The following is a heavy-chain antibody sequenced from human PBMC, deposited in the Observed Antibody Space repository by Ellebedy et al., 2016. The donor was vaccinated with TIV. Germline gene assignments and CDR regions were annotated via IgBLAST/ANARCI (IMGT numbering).Heavy chain of an antibody. V-gene: IGHV1-2*04. CDR1: GYTFTGYY. CDR2: INPNSGGT. J-gene: IGHJ5*02. D-gene: IGHD1-1*01. Sequence: ASVKVSXKASGYTFTGYYMHWVRQAPEQGLEWMGWINPNSGGTNYAQKFQGWVTMTRDTSISTAYMELSRLRSDDTAVYYCAVARHNWNEQPQDGFDPWGQGTLVTVSS. CDR3: AVARHNWNEQPQDGFDP.